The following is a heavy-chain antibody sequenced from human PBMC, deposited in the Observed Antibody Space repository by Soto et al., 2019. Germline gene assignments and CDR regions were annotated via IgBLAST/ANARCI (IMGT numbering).Heavy chain of an antibody. V-gene: IGHV3-21*01. D-gene: IGHD3-22*01. CDR1: GFTFSRYS. CDR2: ITTSSDV. Sequence: DVQLVESGGGLVKPGGSLRLSCAASGFTFSRYSMTWVRQTPGKGLEWVSSITTSSDVYYADSLKGRFTISRDRAKTSLSLQMNSLRAEDTAVYYCATDYYFDTSARIGALDLWGQGTLVTVSS. CDR3: ATDYYFDTSARIGALDL. J-gene: IGHJ4*01.